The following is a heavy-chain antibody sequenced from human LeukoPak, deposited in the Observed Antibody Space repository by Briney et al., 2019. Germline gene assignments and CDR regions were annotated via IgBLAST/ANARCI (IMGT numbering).Heavy chain of an antibody. CDR2: IDSTSTYI. CDR1: RFTFSTYS. V-gene: IGHV3-21*04. CDR3: ARDSLVGSTTPVFDY. D-gene: IGHD1-26*01. J-gene: IGHJ4*02. Sequence: GSLRLSCAASRFTFSTYSMNWVRQAPGKGLEWVSSIDSTSTYIYYADSVKGRFTISRDNAKNSLYLQMDSLRAEDTAVYYCARDSLVGSTTPVFDYWGQGTLVNVSS.